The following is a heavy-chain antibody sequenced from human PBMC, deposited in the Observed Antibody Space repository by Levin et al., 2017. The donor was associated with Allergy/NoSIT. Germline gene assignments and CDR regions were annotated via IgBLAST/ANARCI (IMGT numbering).Heavy chain of an antibody. CDR3: AKDKLSHAPSGIDY. Sequence: GGSLRLTCAASGFTFDDYAMHWVRQAPGKGLEWVSLVSWDGGSAYYADSVKGRFTISRDNNKNSLYLQMHTLRTDDTALYYCAKDKLSHAPSGIDYWGQGILVTVSS. D-gene: IGHD3-10*01. V-gene: IGHV3-43D*03. J-gene: IGHJ4*02. CDR2: VSWDGGSA. CDR1: GFTFDDYA.